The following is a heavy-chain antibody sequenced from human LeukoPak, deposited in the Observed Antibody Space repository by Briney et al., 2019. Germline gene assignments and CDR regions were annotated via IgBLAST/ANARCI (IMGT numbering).Heavy chain of an antibody. J-gene: IGHJ4*02. CDR2: IIPILGTA. CDR1: GGTFSSYA. Sequence: ASVKVSCKASGGTFSSYAISWVRQAPGQGLEWMGGIIPILGTANYAQKFQGRVTITTDESTSTAYMELSSLRSEDTAVYYCARGRYYYDSSGYWGEWGQGTLVTVSS. D-gene: IGHD3-22*01. V-gene: IGHV1-69*05. CDR3: ARGRYYYDSSGYWGE.